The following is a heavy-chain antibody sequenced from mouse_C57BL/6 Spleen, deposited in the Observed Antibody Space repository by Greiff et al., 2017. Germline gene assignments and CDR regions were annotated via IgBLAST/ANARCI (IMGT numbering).Heavy chain of an antibody. CDR3: ARSLTTVVDWYFDV. CDR1: GYTFTSYD. CDR2: IYPRDGST. D-gene: IGHD1-1*01. J-gene: IGHJ1*03. Sequence: QVQLQQSGAELVRPGASVKLSCKASGYTFTSYDINWVKQRPGQGLEWIGWIYPRDGSTKYNEKFKGKATLTVDTSSSTAYMELHSLTSEDSAVYFCARSLTTVVDWYFDVWGTGTTVTVSS. V-gene: IGHV1-85*01.